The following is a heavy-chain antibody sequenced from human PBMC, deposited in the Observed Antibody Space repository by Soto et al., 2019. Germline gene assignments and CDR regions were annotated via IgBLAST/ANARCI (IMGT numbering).Heavy chain of an antibody. V-gene: IGHV1-18*01. CDR3: AIDGHIAAAGDYYYCMDV. J-gene: IGHJ6*03. CDR1: GYTFTSYG. D-gene: IGHD6-13*01. Sequence: QVQLVQSGAEVKKPGASVKVSCKASGYTFTSYGISWVRQAPGQGLEWMGWISAYNGNTNYAQKLQGRVTMTTDNSTRTAYMALRILRSEDTAVSSCAIDGHIAAAGDYYYCMDVWGKGSTVTVCS. CDR2: ISAYNGNT.